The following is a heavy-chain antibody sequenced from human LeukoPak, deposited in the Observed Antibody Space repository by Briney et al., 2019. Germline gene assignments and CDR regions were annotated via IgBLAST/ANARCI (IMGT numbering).Heavy chain of an antibody. CDR2: FSGSGGTT. CDR1: GFTFSSYS. J-gene: IGHJ6*03. D-gene: IGHD2-8*01. CDR3: ANGNRCTSPNCLGYYYFYMDV. V-gene: IGHV3-23*01. Sequence: GGSLRLSCAASGFTFSSYSMNWVRQAPGRGLEWVSGFSGSGGTTYYADSVKGRFTISRDNSKNTLYLQMDSLRAEDTAVYYCANGNRCTSPNCLGYYYFYMDVWGKGTTVTVSS.